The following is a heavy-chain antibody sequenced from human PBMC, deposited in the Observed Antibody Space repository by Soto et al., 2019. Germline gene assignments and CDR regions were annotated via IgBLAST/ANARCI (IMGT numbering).Heavy chain of an antibody. CDR3: ARNYDSTAGGAFDI. J-gene: IGHJ3*02. CDR2: ISGSGYST. D-gene: IGHD3-22*01. CDR1: GFTFSNYA. Sequence: GGSLRLSCAASGFTFSNYAVTWVRQAPGKGLEWVSTISGSGYSTYYADSVKGRFTISRDNSKNTLYLQMNSLRAEDTAVYYCARNYDSTAGGAFDIWGQGTMVTVSS. V-gene: IGHV3-23*01.